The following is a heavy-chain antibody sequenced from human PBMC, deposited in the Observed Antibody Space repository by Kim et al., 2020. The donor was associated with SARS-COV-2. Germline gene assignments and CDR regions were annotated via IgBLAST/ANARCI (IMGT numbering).Heavy chain of an antibody. Sequence: GAENHAQKSQGRVRITADKSTSTVYMELSSLRSDDTAVYYCARDEVDTFDYWGQGTLVTVSS. CDR2: GAE. J-gene: IGHJ4*02. V-gene: IGHV1-69*06. CDR3: ARDEVDTFDY. D-gene: IGHD1-26*01.